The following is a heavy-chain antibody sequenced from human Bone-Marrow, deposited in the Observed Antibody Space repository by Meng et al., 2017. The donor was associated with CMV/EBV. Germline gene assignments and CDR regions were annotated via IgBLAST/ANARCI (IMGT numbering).Heavy chain of an antibody. Sequence: GESLKISCAASGLSISDYYMSWIRQAPGKGLEWVSYISGSGITIYYADSVKGRFTISRDNAKNSLYLQMNSLRAEDTAVYYCARSHPRSWHYWGQGTLVTVSS. CDR2: ISGSGITI. D-gene: IGHD6-13*01. V-gene: IGHV3-11*04. CDR1: GLSISDYY. J-gene: IGHJ4*02. CDR3: ARSHPRSWHY.